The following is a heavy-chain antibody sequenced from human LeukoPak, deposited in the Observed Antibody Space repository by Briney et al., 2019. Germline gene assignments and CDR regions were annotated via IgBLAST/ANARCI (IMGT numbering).Heavy chain of an antibody. CDR2: IRSKAYGGTT. Sequence: PGRSLRLSCTASGFNFGDYAMSWFRQAPGKGLEWVGFIRSKAYGGTTEYAASVTGRFTISRDDSKSIAYLQKNSLKTEDTAVYYCTRGRTYSSSWYFDYWGQGALVTVSS. J-gene: IGHJ4*02. CDR1: GFNFGDYA. CDR3: TRGRTYSSSWYFDY. V-gene: IGHV3-49*03. D-gene: IGHD6-13*01.